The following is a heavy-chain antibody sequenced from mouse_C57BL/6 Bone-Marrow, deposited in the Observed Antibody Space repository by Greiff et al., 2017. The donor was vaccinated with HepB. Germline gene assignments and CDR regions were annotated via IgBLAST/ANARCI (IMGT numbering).Heavy chain of an antibody. CDR3: ARGGYGRAMDY. CDR1: GFTFSDYG. V-gene: IGHV5-17*01. J-gene: IGHJ4*01. D-gene: IGHD1-2*01. Sequence: EVKLVESGGGLVQPGGSLKLSCAASGFTFSDYGMHWVRQAPEKGLEWVAYISSGSSTIYYADTVKGRFTISRDNAKNTLFLQMTSLRSEDTAMYYCARGGYGRAMDYWGQGTSVTVSS. CDR2: ISSGSSTI.